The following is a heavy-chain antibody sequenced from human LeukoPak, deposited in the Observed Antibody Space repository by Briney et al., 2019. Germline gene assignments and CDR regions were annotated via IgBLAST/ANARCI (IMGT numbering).Heavy chain of an antibody. CDR3: AKTAYYDFWSGNGNWFDP. Sequence: PGGSLRLSCAASGFTFSSYAMSWVRQAPGKGLEWVSGISGSGGSTYYADSVKGRFTISRDNSKNTLYLLMNSLRADDTAAYYCAKTAYYDFWSGNGNWFDPWGQGTLVTVSS. J-gene: IGHJ5*02. D-gene: IGHD3-3*01. CDR1: GFTFSSYA. CDR2: ISGSGGST. V-gene: IGHV3-23*01.